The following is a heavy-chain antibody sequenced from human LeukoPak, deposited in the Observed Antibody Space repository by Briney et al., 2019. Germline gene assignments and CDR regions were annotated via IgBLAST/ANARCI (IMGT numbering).Heavy chain of an antibody. CDR1: GFSFSTFG. Sequence: GGSLRLSCAASGFSFSTFGMSWGRQAAGKRVGGLANIKQDGSEKYSVDSATGRFTISRDNAKTSLYLQMDSLTAEDTAVYYCATDLASSRPNFWGQRILVTVSS. D-gene: IGHD6-13*01. V-gene: IGHV3-7*01. CDR2: IKQDGSEK. J-gene: IGHJ4*02. CDR3: ATDLASSRPNF.